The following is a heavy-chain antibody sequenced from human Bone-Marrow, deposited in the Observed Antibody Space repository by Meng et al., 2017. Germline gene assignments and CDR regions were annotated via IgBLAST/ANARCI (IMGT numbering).Heavy chain of an antibody. D-gene: IGHD6-19*01. Sequence: GESLKISCAASGFTFSGSAMHWVRQASGKGLEWVGRIRSKANSYATAYAASVKGRFTISRDDSKNTAYLQMNSLKTEDTAVYYCNRHLEVAVAGTGHDAFDIWGQGTMVTVSS. CDR3: NRHLEVAVAGTGHDAFDI. J-gene: IGHJ3*02. V-gene: IGHV3-73*01. CDR1: GFTFSGSA. CDR2: IRSKANSYAT.